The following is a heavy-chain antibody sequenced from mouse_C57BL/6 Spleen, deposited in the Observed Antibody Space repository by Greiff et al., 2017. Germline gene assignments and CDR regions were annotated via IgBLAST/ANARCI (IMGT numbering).Heavy chain of an antibody. CDR1: GFTFSDYY. V-gene: IGHV5-16*01. J-gene: IGHJ2*01. CDR2: INYDGSST. Sequence: EVMLVESEGGLVQPGSSMKLSCTASGFTFSDYYMAWVRQVPEKGLEWVANINYDGSSTYYLDSLKSRFIISRDNAKNILYLQMSRLKSEKTATYYCERDSWGNYFDYWGQGTTLTVSS. D-gene: IGHD1-1*01. CDR3: ERDSWGNYFDY.